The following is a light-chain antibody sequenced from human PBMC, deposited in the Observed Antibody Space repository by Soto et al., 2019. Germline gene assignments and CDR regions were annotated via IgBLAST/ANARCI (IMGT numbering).Light chain of an antibody. CDR3: QQRHNFPIT. V-gene: IGKV3-11*02. CDR1: QTIRGL. CDR2: DTS. J-gene: IGKJ5*01. Sequence: EIVLTQSPATLYLSPGERATLSCRTSQTIRGLLNWYQQRPGQAPRLLIYDTSNSATDIPARFSGSGSGSDFIIPISSLDPEDFGVYFCQQRHNFPITFGQGPRLDIK.